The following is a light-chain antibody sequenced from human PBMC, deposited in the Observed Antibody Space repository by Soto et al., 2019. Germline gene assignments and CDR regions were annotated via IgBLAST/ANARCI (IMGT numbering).Light chain of an antibody. J-gene: IGKJ1*01. CDR3: QQYNTFWT. CDR2: EAS. Sequence: DIQMTQSPATLSASVGDRVTITCRASQNIYTWLAWYQQKPGKAPKLLIYEASSLETGVLSRFSGSGSGTEFTLTISSLQPDDFATYYCQQYNTFWTFGQGTKVGIK. V-gene: IGKV1-5*03. CDR1: QNIYTW.